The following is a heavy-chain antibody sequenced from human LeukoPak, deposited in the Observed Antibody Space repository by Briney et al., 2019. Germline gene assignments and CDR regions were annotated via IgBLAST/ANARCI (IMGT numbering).Heavy chain of an antibody. J-gene: IGHJ4*02. CDR3: ARDIGEYYFDY. D-gene: IGHD1-26*01. V-gene: IGHV3-66*01. CDR1: GLDVNSNY. CDR2: IYSGGST. Sequence: GGSLRLSCAASGLDVNSNYMSWVRQAPGKGLEWVSVIYSGGSTYYADSVKGRFTISRDNSKNTLYLQMNSLRAEDTAVYYCARDIGEYYFDYWGQGTLVTVSS.